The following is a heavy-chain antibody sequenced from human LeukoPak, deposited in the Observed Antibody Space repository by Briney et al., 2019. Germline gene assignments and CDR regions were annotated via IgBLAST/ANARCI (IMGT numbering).Heavy chain of an antibody. D-gene: IGHD6-6*01. Sequence: ASVTVSCKASGYTFTGYYMHWVRQAPGQGLEWMGWINPNSGGTNYAQKFQGRVTMTRDTSISTAYMELSRLRSEDTAVYYCARSYSSSSEGEDYWGQGTLVTVSS. CDR3: ARSYSSSSEGEDY. CDR1: GYTFTGYY. V-gene: IGHV1-2*02. J-gene: IGHJ4*02. CDR2: INPNSGGT.